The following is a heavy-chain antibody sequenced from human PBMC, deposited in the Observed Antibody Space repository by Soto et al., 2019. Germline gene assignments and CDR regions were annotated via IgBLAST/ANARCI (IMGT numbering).Heavy chain of an antibody. V-gene: IGHV1-24*01. CDR3: ATDLAIVLPATRNYFDY. Sequence: GASVKVSCKVSGYTLTGISMHWVQQATGKGLEWMGGFDPEDGETMYAQKFQGRVTMTEDTSTDTTYMELTSLRSEDTAVYYCATDLAIVLPATRNYFDYWGQGALVTVSS. CDR1: GYTLTGIS. CDR2: FDPEDGET. D-gene: IGHD2-2*01. J-gene: IGHJ4*02.